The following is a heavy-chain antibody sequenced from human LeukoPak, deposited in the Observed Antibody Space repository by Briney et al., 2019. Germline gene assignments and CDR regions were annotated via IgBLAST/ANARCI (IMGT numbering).Heavy chain of an antibody. CDR1: GGSISSSSYY. CDR2: IYYSGST. V-gene: IGHV4-39*01. J-gene: IGHJ4*02. D-gene: IGHD2-2*01. Sequence: SETLSLTCTVSGGSISSSSYYWGWIRQPPGKGLEWIRSIYYSGSTYYNPSLKSRVTISVDTSKNQFSLKLSSVTAADTAVYYCARQLDIVVVPAAPLDYWGQGTLVTVSS. CDR3: ARQLDIVVVPAAPLDY.